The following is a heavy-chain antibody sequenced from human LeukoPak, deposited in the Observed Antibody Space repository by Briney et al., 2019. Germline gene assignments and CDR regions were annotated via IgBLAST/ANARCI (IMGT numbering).Heavy chain of an antibody. J-gene: IGHJ4*02. CDR3: ARMVGGKYYFDY. Sequence: ASVKVSCKASGYTFTGYYMHWVRQAPGQGLEWMGWINPNSGSTNYAQKFQGRVTMTRDTSTSTVYMEMSSLRSEDTAVYYCARMVGGKYYFDYWGQGTLVTVSS. V-gene: IGHV1-2*02. CDR1: GYTFTGYY. D-gene: IGHD1-26*01. CDR2: INPNSGST.